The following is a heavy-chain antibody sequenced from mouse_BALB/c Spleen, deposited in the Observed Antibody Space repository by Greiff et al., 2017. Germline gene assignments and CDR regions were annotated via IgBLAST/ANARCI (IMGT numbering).Heavy chain of an antibody. CDR2: ISYSGST. CDR1: GDSITSGY. V-gene: IGHV3-8*02. CDR3: ARYHYYGSTYYFDY. J-gene: IGHJ2*01. D-gene: IGHD1-1*01. Sequence: ESGPSLVKPSQTLSLTCSVTGDSITSGYWNWIRKFPGNKLEYMGYISYSGSTYYNPSLKSRISITRDTSKNQYYLQLNSVTTEDTATYYCARYHYYGSTYYFDYWGQGTTLTVSS.